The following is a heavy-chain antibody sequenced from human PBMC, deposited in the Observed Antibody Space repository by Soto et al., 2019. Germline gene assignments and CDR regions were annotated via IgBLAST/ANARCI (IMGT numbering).Heavy chain of an antibody. CDR3: VKLLRSWYGHNALDV. V-gene: IGHV3-23*01. D-gene: IGHD4-17*01. Sequence: GSLRLYCTASGLTCSNYAMSWVRQAPGKGLEFVSFISGGGGSTYSADSVKGRFTVSRDNLKNTLSLQMNSLRVEDTAVYYCVKLLRSWYGHNALDVWGQGTTVTVSS. J-gene: IGHJ6*02. CDR1: GLTCSNYA. CDR2: ISGGGGST.